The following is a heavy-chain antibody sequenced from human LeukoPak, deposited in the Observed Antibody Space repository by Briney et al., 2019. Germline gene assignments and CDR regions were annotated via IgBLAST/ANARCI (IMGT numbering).Heavy chain of an antibody. CDR3: ARASQQLLDY. J-gene: IGHJ4*02. D-gene: IGHD6-13*01. CDR2: ISYDGSNK. V-gene: IGHV3-30-3*01. CDR1: GFTFSSYA. Sequence: GRSLRLSCAASGFTFSSYAMHWVRQAPGKGLEWVAVISYDGSNKYYADSVKGRFTISRDNSKNTLYLQMNSLRAEGTAVYYCARASQQLLDYWGQGTLVTVSS.